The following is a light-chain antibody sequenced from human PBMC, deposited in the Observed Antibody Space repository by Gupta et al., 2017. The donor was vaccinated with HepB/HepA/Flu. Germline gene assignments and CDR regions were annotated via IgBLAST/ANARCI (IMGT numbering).Light chain of an antibody. J-gene: IGKJ2*02. CDR1: QTINTY. Sequence: DIRMTQSPSSLSASVGDRATFTCRASQTINTYLNWYQQKPGKAPKLLIYAASSLQSGVPSRFSGSGSGTDFTLTISSLQPEDSATYYCQQSYSAPMCTFGQGTKLEI. CDR3: QQSYSAPMCT. CDR2: AAS. V-gene: IGKV1-39*01.